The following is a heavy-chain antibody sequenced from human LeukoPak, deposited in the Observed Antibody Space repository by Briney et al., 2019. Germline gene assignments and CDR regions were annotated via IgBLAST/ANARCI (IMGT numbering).Heavy chain of an antibody. J-gene: IGHJ3*02. CDR2: INHSGST. D-gene: IGHD3-22*01. V-gene: IGHV4-34*01. CDR3: AYDSSGYHAFDI. Sequence: LETLSLTCAVYGGSFSGYYWSWIRQPPGQGLEWIGEINHSGSTNYNPSLKSRVTISVDTSKNQFSLKLSSVTAADTAVYYCAYDSSGYHAFDIWGQGTMVTVSS. CDR1: GGSFSGYY.